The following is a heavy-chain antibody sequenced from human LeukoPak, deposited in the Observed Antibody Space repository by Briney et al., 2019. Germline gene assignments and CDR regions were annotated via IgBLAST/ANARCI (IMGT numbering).Heavy chain of an antibody. V-gene: IGHV1-18*01. J-gene: IGHJ3*02. D-gene: IGHD3-22*01. CDR3: ARSYDSRLGDAFDI. CDR2: IATYNGDT. CDR1: SYPLTNFG. Sequence: GASVKVSCEASSYPLTNFGLSWVRQAPGQGLEWLGWIATYNGDTNYPQKFRGRVSLTTDTSTRTVYMEMTNLKSDDTAMYYCARSYDSRLGDAFDIWGQGTMVTVSS.